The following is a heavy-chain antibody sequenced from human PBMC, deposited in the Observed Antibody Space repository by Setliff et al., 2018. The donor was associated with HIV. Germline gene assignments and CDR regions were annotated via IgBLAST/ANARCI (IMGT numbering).Heavy chain of an antibody. Sequence: PSETLSLTCAVYGGSFSEYYWSWIRQSPGKGLEWIGEINHSGSTHYNPPLKSRATISVDTSKNQFSPRLNSVTAADTAVYYCARGATLLPGYSDRWEYFYMDVWGKGTTVTVS. J-gene: IGHJ6*03. CDR2: INHSGST. V-gene: IGHV4-34*01. CDR1: GGSFSEYY. CDR3: ARGATLLPGYSDRWEYFYMDV. D-gene: IGHD5-12*01.